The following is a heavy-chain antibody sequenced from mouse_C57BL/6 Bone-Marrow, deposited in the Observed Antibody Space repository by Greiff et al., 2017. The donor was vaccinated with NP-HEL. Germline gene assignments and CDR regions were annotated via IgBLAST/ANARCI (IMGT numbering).Heavy chain of an antibody. J-gene: IGHJ4*01. D-gene: IGHD3-2*02. CDR2: IYPRDGST. V-gene: IGHV1-78*01. Sequence: QVQLQQSDAELVKPGASVKISCKVSGYTFTDHTIHWMKQRPEQGLEWIGYIYPRDGSTKYNEKFKGKATLTADKSSSTAYKQLNSLTSEDSAVYFCAKRQLRLRYAMDYWGQGTSVTVSS. CDR3: AKRQLRLRYAMDY. CDR1: GYTFTDHT.